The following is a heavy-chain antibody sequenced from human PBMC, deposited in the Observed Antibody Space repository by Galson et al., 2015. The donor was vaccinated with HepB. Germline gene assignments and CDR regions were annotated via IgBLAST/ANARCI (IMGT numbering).Heavy chain of an antibody. CDR2: INTNTGNP. J-gene: IGHJ3*02. Sequence: SVKVSCKASGYTFTSYAMNWVRQAPGQGLEWMGWINTNTGNPTYAQGFTGRFVFSLDTSVSTAYPQISSLKAEDTAVYYCATLPTAAAIDAFDIWGQGTMVTVSS. CDR1: GYTFTSYA. V-gene: IGHV7-4-1*02. D-gene: IGHD6-13*01. CDR3: ATLPTAAAIDAFDI.